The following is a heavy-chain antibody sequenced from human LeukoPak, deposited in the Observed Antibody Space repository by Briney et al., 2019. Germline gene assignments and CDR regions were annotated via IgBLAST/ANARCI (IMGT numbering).Heavy chain of an antibody. CDR1: GGSISSSSYY. CDR2: IYYSGST. V-gene: IGHV4-39*01. Sequence: PSETLPLTCTVSGGSISSSSYYWGWIRQPPGKGLEWIGSIYYSGSTYYNPSLKSRVTISVDTSKNQFSLKLSSVTAAGTAVYYCARLSQWDIVVVPAATADYWGQGTLVTVSS. CDR3: ARLSQWDIVVVPAATADY. J-gene: IGHJ4*02. D-gene: IGHD2-2*01.